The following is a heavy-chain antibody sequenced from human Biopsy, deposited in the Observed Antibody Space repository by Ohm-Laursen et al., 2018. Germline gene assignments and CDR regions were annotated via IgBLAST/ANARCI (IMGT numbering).Heavy chain of an antibody. D-gene: IGHD6-19*01. Sequence: SLRLSCTASGFSFSSYGMHWVRQAPGKGLEWVAVISDDGRNKYYIDSVRGRFTISRDNSKNSLYLQMNSLRADDSAVYFCAREQPALSGGGSWFDSWGQGTLVIVSS. CDR2: ISDDGRNK. CDR3: AREQPALSGGGSWFDS. J-gene: IGHJ5*01. CDR1: GFSFSSYG. V-gene: IGHV3-30*03.